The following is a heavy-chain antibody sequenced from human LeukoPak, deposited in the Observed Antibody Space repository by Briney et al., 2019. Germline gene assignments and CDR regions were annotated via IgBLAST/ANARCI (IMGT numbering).Heavy chain of an antibody. J-gene: IGHJ4*02. D-gene: IGHD2-15*01. CDR1: GYTFTGYY. CDR2: INPNSGGT. CDR3: ARDLGYCSGGSCYSWDY. Sequence: ASVKVSCKASGYTFTGYYMHWVRQAPGQGLEWMGWINPNSGGTNYAQKFQGRVTMTRDTSISTAYMELSRLRSDDTAVYYGARDLGYCSGGSCYSWDYWGQGTLVTVSS. V-gene: IGHV1-2*02.